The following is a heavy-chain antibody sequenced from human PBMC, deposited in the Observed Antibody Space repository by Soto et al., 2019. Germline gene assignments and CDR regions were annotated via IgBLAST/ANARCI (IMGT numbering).Heavy chain of an antibody. Sequence: QVQLQQWGAGLLKPSETLSLTCAVYGGSFSGYYWSWIRQPPGKGLEWIGEINHSGSTNYNPSLKSRVTISVDTSKTQFSLKLSSVTAADTAVYYCARYSSRGRGYYYYYGMDVWGQGTTVTVSS. CDR2: INHSGST. D-gene: IGHD6-13*01. CDR1: GGSFSGYY. J-gene: IGHJ6*02. CDR3: ARYSSRGRGYYYYYGMDV. V-gene: IGHV4-34*01.